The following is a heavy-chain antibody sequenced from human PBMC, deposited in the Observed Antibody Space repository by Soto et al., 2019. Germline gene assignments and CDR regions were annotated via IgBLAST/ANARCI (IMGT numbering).Heavy chain of an antibody. CDR2: ISSNGGSK. J-gene: IGHJ4*02. V-gene: IGHV3-64*01. CDR3: ARGITKCITMVRGVMGLGDY. D-gene: IGHD3-10*01. CDR1: GFTFSSYA. Sequence: EVQLVESGGGLVQPGGSLRLSCAASGFTFSSYAMHWVRQAPGKGLEYVSAISSNGGSKYYANSVKGRFTISRDNSKNKLYLQMGSLRAEDIAMYYCARGITKCITMVRGVMGLGDYWGQGTLVTVSS.